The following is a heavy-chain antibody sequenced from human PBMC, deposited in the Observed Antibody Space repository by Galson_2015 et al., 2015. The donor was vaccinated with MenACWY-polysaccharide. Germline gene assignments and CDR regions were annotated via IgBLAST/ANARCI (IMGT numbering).Heavy chain of an antibody. V-gene: IGHV3-11*01. CDR3: ARDPRGARSSYFDN. CDR1: GFTFSDYY. J-gene: IGHJ4*02. D-gene: IGHD3-10*01. CDR2: TSGSGSAT. Sequence: SLRLSCAASGFTFSDYYIHWIRQTPGKGLEWLAYTSGSGSATYFADSVKGRFILPRDNAQSSLYLQMNSLRAEDTAVYFCARDPRGARSSYFDNWGQGIQVTVSS.